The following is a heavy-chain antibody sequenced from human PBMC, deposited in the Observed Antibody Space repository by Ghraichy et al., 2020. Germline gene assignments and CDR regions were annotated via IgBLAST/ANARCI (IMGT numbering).Heavy chain of an antibody. J-gene: IGHJ4*02. V-gene: IGHV4-30-2*01. Sequence: LSLTCAVSGGSISSGGYSWSWIRQPPGKGLEWIGYIYHSGITYYNPSLKSRVTISVDRSKNQFSLKLSSVTAADTAVYYCARDRPDYGHYYFDYWGQGTLVTVSS. CDR2: IYHSGIT. D-gene: IGHD4-17*01. CDR1: GGSISSGGYS. CDR3: ARDRPDYGHYYFDY.